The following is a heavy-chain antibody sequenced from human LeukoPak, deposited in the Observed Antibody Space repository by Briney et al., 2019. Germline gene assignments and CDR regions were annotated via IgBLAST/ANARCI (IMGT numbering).Heavy chain of an antibody. V-gene: IGHV5-51*01. CDR2: IYPGDSDT. Sequence: GESLKISCKGSGYSFPTHWIAWVRQMPGKGLEWMGMIYPGDSDTRNSPSFQGQVTISADKSISTAYLHWSSLKASDTAVYYCARYPVSDYLSHFDYWGQGTLVTVSS. D-gene: IGHD4-17*01. J-gene: IGHJ4*02. CDR1: GYSFPTHW. CDR3: ARYPVSDYLSHFDY.